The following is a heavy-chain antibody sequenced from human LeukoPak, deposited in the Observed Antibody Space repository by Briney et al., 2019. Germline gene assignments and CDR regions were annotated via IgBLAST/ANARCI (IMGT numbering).Heavy chain of an antibody. V-gene: IGHV3-49*04. J-gene: IGHJ4*02. CDR3: TRPSSIAACREYYFDY. D-gene: IGHD6-6*01. CDR2: IRSKAYGGTT. CDR1: GFTFSNYN. Sequence: GGSLRLSCAASGFTFSNYNINWVRQAPGKGLEWVGFIRSKAYGGTTEYAASVKGRFTISRDDSKSIAYLQMNSLKTEDTAVYYCTRPSSIAACREYYFDYWGQGTLVTVSS.